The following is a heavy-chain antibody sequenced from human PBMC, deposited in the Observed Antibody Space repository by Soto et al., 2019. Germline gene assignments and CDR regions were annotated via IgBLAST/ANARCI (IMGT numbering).Heavy chain of an antibody. V-gene: IGHV3-7*03. J-gene: IGHJ4*02. CDR1: GFSFSLFW. D-gene: IGHD3-16*01. Sequence: VQLAEPGGGLVQPGGSLRLSCAASGFSFSLFWMSWVRQTPGKGLEWVANINEDGSEKFFADSVKGRFTISRDNAKNSLSLQMNSLTADDTAVYYCARTGWPQSSYYFDYWGQGTLVTVSS. CDR2: INEDGSEK. CDR3: ARTGWPQSSYYFDY.